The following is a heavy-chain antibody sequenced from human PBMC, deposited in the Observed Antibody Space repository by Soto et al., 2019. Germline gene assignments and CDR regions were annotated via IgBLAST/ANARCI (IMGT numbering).Heavy chain of an antibody. D-gene: IGHD2-15*01. CDR3: AKEIFAAAYAASSAFDF. V-gene: IGHV3-23*01. CDR2: IDGSGFDT. Sequence: EVQLLESGGGLVHPGGSLKLACAVSGVTFSSYAMGWVRQTPETGLEWVSGIDGSGFDTSYADSVKGRFTISRDNSENTLSLHMHNFTAEDTARYYCAKEIFAAAYAASSAFDFWGPGTLVAVTS. CDR1: GVTFSSYA. J-gene: IGHJ4*02.